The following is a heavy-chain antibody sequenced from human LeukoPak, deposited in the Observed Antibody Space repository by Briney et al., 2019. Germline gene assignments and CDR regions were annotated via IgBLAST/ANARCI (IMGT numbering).Heavy chain of an antibody. D-gene: IGHD3-3*01. Sequence: SETLSLTCTVSGGSISSSSYYWGWFRQPPGKGLEWIGSIYYSGSTYYNPSLKSRVTISVDTSKNQFSLKLSSVTAADTAVYYCAREGTHPPPYYDFWSGYLNWFDPWGQGTLVTVSS. CDR2: IYYSGST. CDR1: GGSISSSSYY. V-gene: IGHV4-39*07. J-gene: IGHJ5*02. CDR3: AREGTHPPPYYDFWSGYLNWFDP.